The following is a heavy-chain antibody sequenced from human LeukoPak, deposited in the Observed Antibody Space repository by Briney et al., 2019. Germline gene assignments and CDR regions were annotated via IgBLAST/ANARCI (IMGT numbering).Heavy chain of an antibody. D-gene: IGHD2/OR15-2a*01. CDR2: INSDGSWT. J-gene: IGHJ4*02. CDR3: VSFYETY. CDR1: GNYW. Sequence: GGSLSLSCAASGNYWMHWVRQVPGKGLVWVSHINSDGSWTSYADSVKGRFTISKDNAKNTVYLQMNSLRAEDTAVYYSVSFYETYWGRGTLVTVSS. V-gene: IGHV3-74*01.